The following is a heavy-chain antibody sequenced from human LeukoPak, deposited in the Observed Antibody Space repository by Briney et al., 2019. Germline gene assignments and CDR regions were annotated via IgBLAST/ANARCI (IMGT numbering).Heavy chain of an antibody. Sequence: SETLSLTCAVYGGSFSGYYWSWIRQPPGKGLEWIGEINHSGSTNYNPSLKSRVTISVDTSKNQFSLKLSSVTAADTAVYYCARHERGYYAFDYWGQGTLVTVSS. J-gene: IGHJ4*02. V-gene: IGHV4-34*01. CDR3: ARHERGYYAFDY. CDR2: INHSGST. CDR1: GGSFSGYY. D-gene: IGHD3-3*01.